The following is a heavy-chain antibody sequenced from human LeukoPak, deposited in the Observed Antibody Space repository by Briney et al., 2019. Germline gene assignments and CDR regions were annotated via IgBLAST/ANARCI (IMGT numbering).Heavy chain of an antibody. V-gene: IGHV1-2*02. J-gene: IGHJ5*02. D-gene: IGHD2-2*01. CDR1: GYTFTGYY. CDR2: INPNSGGT. CDR3: ARDRSSTSFGPNWFDP. Sequence: ASVKVSCTASGYTFTGYYMHWVRQAPGQGLEWMGWINPNSGGTNYAQKFQGRVTMTRDTSISTAYMELSRLRSDDTAVYYCARDRSSTSFGPNWFDPWGQGTLVTVSS.